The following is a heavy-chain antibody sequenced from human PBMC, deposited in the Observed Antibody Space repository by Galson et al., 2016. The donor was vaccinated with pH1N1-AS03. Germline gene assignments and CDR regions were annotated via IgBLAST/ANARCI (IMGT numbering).Heavy chain of an antibody. D-gene: IGHD1-1*01. CDR2: IKPSSGST. CDR3: IREARQLGYFDL. CDR1: GDTFTNYY. Sequence: SVKVSCKAPGDTFTNYYIHWVRQAPGQGLKWMGVIKPSSGSTSYAPELRGRVTLTADTSTTTIYLGLSSLRSEDTALYYCIREARQLGYFDLWGRGTLVTVSS. J-gene: IGHJ2*01. V-gene: IGHV1-46*03.